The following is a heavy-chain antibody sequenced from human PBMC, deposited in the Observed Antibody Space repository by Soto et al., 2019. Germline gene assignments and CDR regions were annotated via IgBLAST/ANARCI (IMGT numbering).Heavy chain of an antibody. J-gene: IGHJ3*02. V-gene: IGHV3-53*04. CDR3: ARDISGNGYGAFDI. Sequence: GGSLRLSCAASGFTVSSNYMSWVRQAPGKGLEWVSVIYSGGSTYYADSVKGRFTISRHNSKNTLYLQMNSLRAEDTAVYYCARDISGNGYGAFDIWGQGTMVTVSS. CDR1: GFTVSSNY. CDR2: IYSGGST. D-gene: IGHD1-1*01.